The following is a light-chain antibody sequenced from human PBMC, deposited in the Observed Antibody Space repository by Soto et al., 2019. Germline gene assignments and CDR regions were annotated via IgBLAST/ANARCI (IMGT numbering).Light chain of an antibody. CDR2: DAS. CDR1: QSVSRY. Sequence: EIVLTQSPATLSLSPGESATLSCRASQSVSRYLAWYQQKPGQAPRLLIYDASNRATGLPARFSGSGSGTDFNLTIRSLEPEDFAVYYCQPRSNWPPITFGQGKRLEIK. CDR3: QPRSNWPPIT. V-gene: IGKV3-11*01. J-gene: IGKJ5*01.